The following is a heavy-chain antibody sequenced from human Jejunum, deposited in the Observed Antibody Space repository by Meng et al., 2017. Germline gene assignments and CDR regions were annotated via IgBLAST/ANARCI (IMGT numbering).Heavy chain of an antibody. CDR3: ARDFEALNGV. V-gene: IGHV4-4*02. J-gene: IGHJ1*01. D-gene: IGHD2-8*01. CDR2: IYHSGTT. Sequence: VALQESGPGLVKPWGTLSLPCAVSGDSISSSYWWSWVRQSPGKGLEWIGEIYHSGTTNYNPSLKSRVTLSVDKSKNQFSLNLSSVTAADTAVYFCARDFEALNGVWGQGTLVTVSS. CDR1: GDSISSSYW.